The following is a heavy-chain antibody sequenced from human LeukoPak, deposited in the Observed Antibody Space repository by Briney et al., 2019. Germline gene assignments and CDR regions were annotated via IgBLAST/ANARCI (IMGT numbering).Heavy chain of an antibody. CDR3: ARGWNYCSSTSCYPFDY. CDR1: GGSFSGYY. D-gene: IGHD2-2*01. J-gene: IGHJ4*02. CDR2: INHGGST. Sequence: SETLSLTCAVHGGSFSGYYWSWIRQPPGKGLEWIGEINHGGSTNYNPSLKSRVTISVDTSKNQFSLKLSSVTAADTAVYYCARGWNYCSSTSCYPFDYWGQGTLVTVSS. V-gene: IGHV4-34*01.